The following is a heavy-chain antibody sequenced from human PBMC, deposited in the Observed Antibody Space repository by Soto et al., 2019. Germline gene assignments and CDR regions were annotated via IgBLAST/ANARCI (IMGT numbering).Heavy chain of an antibody. CDR2: VSASGTGA. CDR1: GFTFSNYA. V-gene: IGHV3-23*01. D-gene: IGHD3-10*01. J-gene: IGHJ4*02. Sequence: GSLRLSCAPSGFTFSNYAMTWVRQAPGKGLEWVSGVSASGTGAYYTPSVKGRFTISRDNSKNTLYLQMNSLRAEDTAIYYCAKDRVDSFFRGVITPPGYWGQGTLVTVSS. CDR3: AKDRVDSFFRGVITPPGY.